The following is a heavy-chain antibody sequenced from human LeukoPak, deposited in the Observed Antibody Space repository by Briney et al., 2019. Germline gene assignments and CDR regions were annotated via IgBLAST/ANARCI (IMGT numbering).Heavy chain of an antibody. CDR2: INPRGGST. J-gene: IGHJ6*03. D-gene: IGHD3-3*01. CDR1: GYTFTSHF. CDR3: VPRKEWSCYMDV. Sequence: ASVKLSCKASGYTFTSHFMHWVRQAPGQGLEWMGIINPRGGSTSYTQKFQGRVTMTRDTSTSTVYMELSSLRSEDTAVYYCVPRKEWSCYMDVWGKGTTVTVSS. V-gene: IGHV1-46*01.